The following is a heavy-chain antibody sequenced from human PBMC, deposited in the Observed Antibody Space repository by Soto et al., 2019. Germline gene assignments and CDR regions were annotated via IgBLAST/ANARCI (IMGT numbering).Heavy chain of an antibody. Sequence: SETLSLTCTVSGGSISSGDYYWSWIRQPPGKGLEWIGYIYYSGSTYYNPSLKSRVTISVDTSKNQFSLKLSSVTAADTAVYYCARLNYYGSGSYYSWFDPWGQGTLVTVSS. CDR2: IYYSGST. D-gene: IGHD3-10*01. V-gene: IGHV4-30-4*01. CDR1: GGSISSGDYY. CDR3: ARLNYYGSGSYYSWFDP. J-gene: IGHJ5*02.